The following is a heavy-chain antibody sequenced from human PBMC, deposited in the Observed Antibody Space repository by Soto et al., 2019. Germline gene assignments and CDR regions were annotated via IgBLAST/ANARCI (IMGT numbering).Heavy chain of an antibody. CDR3: ARGPHVDTAMVNYYYYGMDV. Sequence: SETLSLTCAVYGGSFSGYYWSWIRQPPGKGLEWIGEINHSGSTNYNPSLKSRVTISVDTSKNQFSLKLSSLRSEATAVYYCARGPHVDTAMVNYYYYGMDVWGQGTTVTVS. CDR1: GGSFSGYY. CDR2: INHSGST. D-gene: IGHD5-18*01. J-gene: IGHJ6*02. V-gene: IGHV4-34*01.